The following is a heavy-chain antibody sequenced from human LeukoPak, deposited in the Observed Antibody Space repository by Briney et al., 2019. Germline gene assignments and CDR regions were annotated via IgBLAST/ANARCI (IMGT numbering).Heavy chain of an antibody. CDR2: INPNSGGT. V-gene: IGHV1-2*02. CDR1: GYTFTGYY. J-gene: IGHJ4*02. CDR3: AYDYYDSSSGDY. D-gene: IGHD3-22*01. Sequence: ASVKVSFKASGYTFTGYYMHWVRQAPGQGLEWMGWINPNSGGTNYAQKFQGRVTMARDTSISTAYMELSRLRSDDTAVYYCAYDYYDSSSGDYWGQGTLVTVSS.